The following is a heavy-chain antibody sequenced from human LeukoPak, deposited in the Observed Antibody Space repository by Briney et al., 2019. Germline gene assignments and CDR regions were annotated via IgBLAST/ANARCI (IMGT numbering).Heavy chain of an antibody. J-gene: IGHJ4*02. CDR1: GYTFTSYG. Sequence: GASVKVSCKASGYTFTSYGISWVRQAPGQGLEWMGWIGAYNGNTNYAQKLQGRVTMTTDTSTSTAYMELRSLRSDDTAVYYWARDSGLRGGYQLLSPFDYWGQGTLVTVSS. CDR3: ARDSGLRGGYQLLSPFDY. D-gene: IGHD2-2*01. V-gene: IGHV1-18*01. CDR2: IGAYNGNT.